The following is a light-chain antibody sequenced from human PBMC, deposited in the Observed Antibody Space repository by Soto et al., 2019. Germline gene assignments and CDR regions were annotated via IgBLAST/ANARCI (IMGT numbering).Light chain of an antibody. V-gene: IGLV2-14*01. CDR2: DVS. CDR3: SSYTSSSTPHV. J-gene: IGLJ1*01. CDR1: SSDIGGYNY. Sequence: QSALTQPPSVSGSPGQSVTISCTGTSSDIGGYNYVSWYQQHPGKAPKLMIYDVSKRPSGVSNRFSGSKSGNTASLTISGLQAEDEADYYCSSYTSSSTPHVFGTGTKLTVL.